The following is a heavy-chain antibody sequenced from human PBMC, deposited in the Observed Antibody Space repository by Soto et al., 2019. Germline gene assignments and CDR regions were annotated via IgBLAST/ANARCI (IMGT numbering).Heavy chain of an antibody. J-gene: IGHJ4*02. Sequence: SETLSLTCAVYGGSFSGYYWSWIRQPPGKGLEWIGEINHSGSTNYNPSLKSRVTISVDTSKNQFSLKLSSVTAADTAVYYCARASSGYYRVLGYWGQGTLVT. D-gene: IGHD3-22*01. CDR2: INHSGST. CDR1: GGSFSGYY. V-gene: IGHV4-34*01. CDR3: ARASSGYYRVLGY.